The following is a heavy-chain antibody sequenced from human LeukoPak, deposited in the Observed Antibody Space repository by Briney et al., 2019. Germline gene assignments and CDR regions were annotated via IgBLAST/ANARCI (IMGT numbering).Heavy chain of an antibody. CDR1: GFTFSSYL. CDR3: ARDFPDSSGYGQHCDY. CDR2: INSYGSST. J-gene: IGHJ4*02. Sequence: GGSLRLSCAASGFTFSSYLRHWGRQAPGKGLVLVSRINSYGSSTSYVDAVKGRFTVSRDHSRTTLYLEMDSLRAGDTAVYFCARDFPDSSGYGQHCDYWGQGTLVTVSS. V-gene: IGHV3-74*01. D-gene: IGHD3-22*01.